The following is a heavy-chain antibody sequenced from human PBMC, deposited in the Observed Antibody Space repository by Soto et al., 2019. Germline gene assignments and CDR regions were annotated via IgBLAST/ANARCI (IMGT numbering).Heavy chain of an antibody. CDR2: IYYSGST. CDR3: ARTRGHTSAVFES. Sequence: PSETLSLTCSVSGDSVSSGFYYWTWIRQSPVKGLEWIGNIYYSGSTEYNPSLTSRVTISFDMSKNQLSLTLTSVTAADSAVYFCARTRGHTSAVFESWGQVQTVTVSS. CDR1: GDSVSSGFYY. V-gene: IGHV4-61*01. D-gene: IGHD5-18*01. J-gene: IGHJ6*02.